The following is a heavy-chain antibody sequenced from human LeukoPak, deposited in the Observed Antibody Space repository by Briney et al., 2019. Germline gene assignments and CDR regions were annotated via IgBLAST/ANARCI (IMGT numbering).Heavy chain of an antibody. Sequence: GGSLRLSCAASGFTFSSYGMHWVRQVPGKGLEWVAVIWYDGSNKYYADSVKGRFTISRDNSKNTLYLQMNSLRAEDTAVYYCARSSTSHTTYMNVWGKGTTVTVSS. V-gene: IGHV3-33*01. CDR1: GFTFSSYG. CDR2: IWYDGSNK. D-gene: IGHD2-2*01. J-gene: IGHJ6*03. CDR3: ARSSTSHTTYMNV.